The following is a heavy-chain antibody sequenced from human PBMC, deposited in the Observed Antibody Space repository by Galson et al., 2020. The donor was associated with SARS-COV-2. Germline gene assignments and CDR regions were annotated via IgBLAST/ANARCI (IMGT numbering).Heavy chain of an antibody. D-gene: IGHD2-2*01. V-gene: IGHV3-73*01. CDR3: TVGYCTSATCYPRFDP. CDR2: IKSRANTYAT. Sequence: GESLKISCAASGFTFSGSAMHWVRQASGKGLEWVGRIKSRANTYATTYVASVKGRFTISRDDSQNSAYLQMNSLKTEDTAVYYCTVGYCTSATCYPRFDPWGQGALVTVSS. CDR1: GFTFSGSA. J-gene: IGHJ5*02.